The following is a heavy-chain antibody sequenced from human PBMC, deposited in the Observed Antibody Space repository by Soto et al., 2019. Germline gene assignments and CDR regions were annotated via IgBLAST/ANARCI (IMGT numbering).Heavy chain of an antibody. Sequence: PSETLSLTCDVSGDTISTGGYTWAWIRQPPGKALEWIGHTYHSGNPYYNPSLKSRVTISVDRSKNQFSLKVRSVTAADTAVYYCARSSIEPRVFMYTFDYWGQGTLVTVSS. J-gene: IGHJ4*02. CDR1: GDTISTGGYT. CDR3: ARSSIEPRVFMYTFDY. V-gene: IGHV4-30-2*01. D-gene: IGHD6-6*01. CDR2: TYHSGNP.